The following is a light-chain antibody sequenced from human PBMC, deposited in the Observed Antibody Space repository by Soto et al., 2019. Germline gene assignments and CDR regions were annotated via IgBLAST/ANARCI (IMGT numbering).Light chain of an antibody. CDR2: NVS. Sequence: QSALTQPASVSGSPGQSITISCTATTSDVGDYNYVSWYQQYPGKAPKPIIYNVSNRPSGVSNRFSGSKSGDTASLTISGLQAEDEADYYCSSYTSRSSAIFGGGTKLTVL. J-gene: IGLJ2*01. CDR1: TSDVGDYNY. CDR3: SSYTSRSSAI. V-gene: IGLV2-14*01.